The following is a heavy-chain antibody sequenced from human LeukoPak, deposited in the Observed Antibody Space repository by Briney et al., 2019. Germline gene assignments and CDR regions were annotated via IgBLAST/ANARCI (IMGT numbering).Heavy chain of an antibody. J-gene: IGHJ3*02. Sequence: ASVKVSCKASGYTFTSYYMHWVRQAPGQGLEWMGIINPSGGSTSYAQKFQGRVTMTRDTSTSTVYIELSSLTSEDTAMYYCARDGSGYADAFDIWGQGTMVTVSS. CDR2: INPSGGST. D-gene: IGHD5-12*01. V-gene: IGHV1-46*01. CDR1: GYTFTSYY. CDR3: ARDGSGYADAFDI.